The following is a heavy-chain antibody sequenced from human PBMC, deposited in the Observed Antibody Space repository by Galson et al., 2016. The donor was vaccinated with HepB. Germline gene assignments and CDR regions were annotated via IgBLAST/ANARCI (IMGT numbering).Heavy chain of an antibody. Sequence: SLRLSCAASGFTVSSSSMGWVRQAPGKGLEWVSVIYSDGMTNDADPVKGRFTISRDNSKNTLYLQMNSLRAEDTAVYYCATGGYCTSTTCYYCAYWGQGTLVTV. J-gene: IGHJ4*02. CDR1: GFTVSSSS. V-gene: IGHV3-53*01. CDR3: ATGGYCTSTTCYYCAY. D-gene: IGHD2-2*01. CDR2: IYSDGMT.